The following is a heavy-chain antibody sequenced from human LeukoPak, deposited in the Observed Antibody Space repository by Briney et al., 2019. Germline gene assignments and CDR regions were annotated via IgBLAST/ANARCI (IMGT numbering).Heavy chain of an antibody. CDR2: IYWDDDK. D-gene: IGHD3-22*01. J-gene: IGHJ4*02. Sequence: SGPTLVNPTQTLTLTCTFSGFSLSTSGVGVGWIRQPPGKALEWLALIYWDDDKRYSPSLKSRLTITKDTSKNQVVLTMTNMDPVDTATYCCARAVVYYYDSSGYYEVKYYFDYWGQGTLVTVSS. V-gene: IGHV2-5*02. CDR3: ARAVVYYYDSSGYYEVKYYFDY. CDR1: GFSLSTSGVG.